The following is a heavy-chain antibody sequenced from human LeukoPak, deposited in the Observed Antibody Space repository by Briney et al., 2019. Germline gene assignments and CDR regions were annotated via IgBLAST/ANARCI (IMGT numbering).Heavy chain of an antibody. D-gene: IGHD3-22*01. CDR1: GGSISSSNW. CDR2: VYHSGST. J-gene: IGHJ4*02. V-gene: IGHV4-4*02. Sequence: SGTLSLTCAVSGGSISSSNWWSWVRQPPGKGLEWIGEVYHSGSTNYNPSLKSRVTISVDKSKNQFSLKLSSVTAADTAVYYCAREAYYDSSGYYYLDYWGQGTLVTVSS. CDR3: AREAYYDSSGYYYLDY.